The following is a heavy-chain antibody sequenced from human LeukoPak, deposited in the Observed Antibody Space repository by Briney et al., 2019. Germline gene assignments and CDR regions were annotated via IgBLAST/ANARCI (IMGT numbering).Heavy chain of an antibody. J-gene: IGHJ3*02. V-gene: IGHV4-34*01. CDR1: GGSFSAYY. D-gene: IGHD4-17*01. Sequence: SETLSLTCAVYGGSFSAYYWSWIRQPPGKGLEWIGEINHSGSTNYNPSLKSRVTISVDTSKNQFSLKMSSVTAADTAVYYCARVSTVIMVDDAFDIGARGKRVTVFS. CDR2: INHSGST. CDR3: ARVSTVIMVDDAFDI.